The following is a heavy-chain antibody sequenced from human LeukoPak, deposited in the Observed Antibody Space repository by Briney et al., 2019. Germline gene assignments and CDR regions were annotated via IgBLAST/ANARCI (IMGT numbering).Heavy chain of an antibody. CDR3: ARHVYSSSWYYFDY. CDR1: GGSISSYY. CDR2: IYYSGST. Sequence: SETLSLTCTVSGGSISSYYWSWIRQPPGKGLEWIGYIYYSGSTNYNPSLKSRVTISVDTSKNQFSPKLSSVTAADTAVYYCARHVYSSSWYYFDYWGQGTLVTVSS. J-gene: IGHJ4*02. D-gene: IGHD6-13*01. V-gene: IGHV4-59*08.